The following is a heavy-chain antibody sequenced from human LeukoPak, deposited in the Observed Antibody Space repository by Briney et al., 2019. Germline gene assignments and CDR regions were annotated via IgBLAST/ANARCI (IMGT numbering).Heavy chain of an antibody. V-gene: IGHV3-11*01. Sequence: GGSLRLSCAASGFTFNDYYMSWIRQAPGKGLGWLSYINIGGTNTHYADSVKGRFTISRDNAKKSLYLEMNNLRAEDTAVYYCAKDGAGLDTWGQGVLVPVS. CDR2: INIGGTNT. CDR3: AKDGAGLDT. CDR1: GFTFNDYY. J-gene: IGHJ5*02.